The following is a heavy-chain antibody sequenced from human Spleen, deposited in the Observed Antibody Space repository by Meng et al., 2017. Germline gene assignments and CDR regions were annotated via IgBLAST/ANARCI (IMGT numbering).Heavy chain of an antibody. CDR3: ARDHISLSTWNSKNWYFDL. D-gene: IGHD1-7*01. Sequence: QVQRRGSGPELLQPSGTLSLTGAVSGGSISSSNWWSWVRQPPGKGLEWIGEIYHSGSTNYNPSLKSRVTISVDKSKNQFSLTLNSVTAADTAVYYCARDHISLSTWNSKNWYFDLWGRGTLVTVSS. CDR1: GGSISSSNW. J-gene: IGHJ2*01. V-gene: IGHV4-4*02. CDR2: IYHSGST.